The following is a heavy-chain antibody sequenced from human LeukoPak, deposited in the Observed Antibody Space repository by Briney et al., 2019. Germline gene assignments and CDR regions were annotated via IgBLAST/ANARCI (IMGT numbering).Heavy chain of an antibody. CDR2: IRYDGSNK. D-gene: IGHD6-13*01. J-gene: IGHJ4*02. Sequence: SGGSLRLSCAASGFTFSSYGMHWVRQAPGKGLEWVAFIRYDGSNKYYADSVKGRFTISRDNSKNTLYLQMNSLRVEDTAVYYCARAGPSSSWHQFDYWGQGTLVTVSS. CDR3: ARAGPSSSWHQFDY. CDR1: GFTFSSYG. V-gene: IGHV3-30*02.